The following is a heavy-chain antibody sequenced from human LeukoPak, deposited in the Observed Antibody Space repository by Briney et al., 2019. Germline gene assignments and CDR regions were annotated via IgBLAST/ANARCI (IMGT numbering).Heavy chain of an antibody. CDR2: ISGSGGST. Sequence: GGSLRLSCAASGFTFSSYAMSWVRQAPGKGLEWVSAISGSGGSTYYADSVKGRFTISRDNSKNTLYLQMNSLRAEDTAVYYCANIEGGLFATRFLPFDYWGQGTLVTVSS. D-gene: IGHD2-15*01. J-gene: IGHJ4*02. V-gene: IGHV3-23*01. CDR1: GFTFSSYA. CDR3: ANIEGGLFATRFLPFDY.